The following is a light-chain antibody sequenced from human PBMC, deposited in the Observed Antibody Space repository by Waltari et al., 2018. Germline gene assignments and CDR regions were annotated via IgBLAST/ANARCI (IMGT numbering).Light chain of an antibody. CDR1: QSISSY. V-gene: IGKV1-39*01. Sequence: DIQMTQSPSSLSASVGDRVTITCRASQSISSYLNWYQQKPGKAPKLVIYAASSLQSGVPSRFSGSGSGTDFTRTISSLQPEDFATYYCQQSYSTLWTFGQGTKVEIK. CDR2: AAS. J-gene: IGKJ1*01. CDR3: QQSYSTLWT.